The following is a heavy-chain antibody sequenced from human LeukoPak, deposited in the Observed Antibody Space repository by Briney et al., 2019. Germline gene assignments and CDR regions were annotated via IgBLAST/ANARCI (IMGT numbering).Heavy chain of an antibody. CDR1: GFTFSTYD. J-gene: IGHJ6*02. D-gene: IGHD2-15*01. Sequence: GGSLRLSCAASGFTFSTYDMHWVRQATGKGLEWVSDINTAGNTYYPGSVKGRFTISREDAENSFYLQMNSLRAGDTAVYYCARGDCSGGSCSSMDVWGQGTTVTVSS. V-gene: IGHV3-13*04. CDR2: INTAGNT. CDR3: ARGDCSGGSCSSMDV.